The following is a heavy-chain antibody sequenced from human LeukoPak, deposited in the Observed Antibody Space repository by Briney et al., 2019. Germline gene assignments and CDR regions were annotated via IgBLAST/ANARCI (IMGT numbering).Heavy chain of an antibody. CDR2: IYHSGIT. J-gene: IGHJ5*02. Sequence: PSETLSLTCTVSDYSISSGYGYYWGWIRQPPGKGLEWIGNIYHSGITYYNHFNSSLKSRVTISIDTSKNQFSLKLSSVTAADTAVYYCARFDYDFWRGGYNWFDPWGQGTLVTVSS. V-gene: IGHV4-38-2*02. CDR1: DYSISSGYGYY. D-gene: IGHD3-3*01. CDR3: ARFDYDFWRGGYNWFDP.